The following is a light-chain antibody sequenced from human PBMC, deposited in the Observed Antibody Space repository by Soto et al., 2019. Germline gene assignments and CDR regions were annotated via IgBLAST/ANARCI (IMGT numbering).Light chain of an antibody. CDR2: AAS. CDR3: QQSYSAPVT. V-gene: IGKV1-39*01. J-gene: IGKJ2*01. Sequence: DIQMTQSPSTLSTSVGDRVTITCRASQSVSTWLAWFQQKPGEAPKLLIQAASSLQSGVPSRFSGSGSGTDFTLTINSLQPEDFAVYYCQQSYSAPVTFGQGTKL. CDR1: QSVSTW.